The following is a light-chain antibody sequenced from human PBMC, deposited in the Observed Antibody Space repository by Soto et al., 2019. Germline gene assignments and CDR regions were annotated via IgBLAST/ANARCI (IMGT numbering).Light chain of an antibody. Sequence: QSALTQPASVSGSPGQSIISSCTGTSSDVGGYNYISWYQQHPGKAPKLMIYDVSNRPSGVSNRFSGSKSGNTASLTISGLQAEDEADYYCSSYTRSSTVIFGGGTKLTVL. CDR3: SSYTRSSTVI. CDR2: DVS. CDR1: SSDVGGYNY. V-gene: IGLV2-14*03. J-gene: IGLJ2*01.